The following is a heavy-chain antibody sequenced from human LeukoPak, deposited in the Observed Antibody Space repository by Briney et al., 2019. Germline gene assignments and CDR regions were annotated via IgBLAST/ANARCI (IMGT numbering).Heavy chain of an antibody. CDR1: GFTFSSYW. V-gene: IGHV3-7*01. D-gene: IGHD1-1*01. Sequence: SGGSLRLSCAASGFTFSSYWMSWVRQAPGKGLEWVANIKQDGSEKYYVDSVKGRFTISRDNAKNSLYLQMNSLRAEDTAVYYCARPNWNYDYYMDVWGKGTTVTVSS. J-gene: IGHJ6*03. CDR2: IKQDGSEK. CDR3: ARPNWNYDYYMDV.